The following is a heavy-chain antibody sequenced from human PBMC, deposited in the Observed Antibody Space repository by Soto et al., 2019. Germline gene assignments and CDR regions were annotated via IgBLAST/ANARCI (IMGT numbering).Heavy chain of an antibody. D-gene: IGHD3-3*01. CDR3: AKDALRFLTEKYYFDY. V-gene: IGHV3-23*01. J-gene: IGHJ4*02. Sequence: PGGSLRLSCAAAGFTFSSYAMSWVRQAPGKGLEWVSAISGSGGSTYYADSVKGRFTISRDNSKNTLYLQMNSLRAEDTAVYYCAKDALRFLTEKYYFDYWGQGTLVTVSS. CDR1: GFTFSSYA. CDR2: ISGSGGST.